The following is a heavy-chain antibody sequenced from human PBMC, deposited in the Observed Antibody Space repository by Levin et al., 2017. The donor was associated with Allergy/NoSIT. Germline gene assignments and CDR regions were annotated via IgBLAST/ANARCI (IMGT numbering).Heavy chain of an antibody. J-gene: IGHJ4*02. CDR2: ISAYNGKP. Sequence: ASVKVSCKASGYTFSSYDITWVRQAPGQGLEWMGWISAYNGKPNYAQKFQGRVSMTTDRSTRVAYMELRTLRSDDTAVYYCARVISSRVYPYQFDSWGQGTLVTVSP. CDR1: GYTFSSYD. V-gene: IGHV1-18*01. CDR3: ARVISSRVYPYQFDS. D-gene: IGHD6-13*01.